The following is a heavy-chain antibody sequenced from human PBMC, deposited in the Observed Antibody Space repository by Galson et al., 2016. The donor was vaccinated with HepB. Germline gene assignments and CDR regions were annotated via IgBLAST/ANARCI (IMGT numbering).Heavy chain of an antibody. V-gene: IGHV3-9*01. J-gene: IGHJ2*01. Sequence: SLRLSCAASGFTFDDHAMHWVRQAPGRGLEWVARITWNSGATGYAASLSGRFTISRDNAKNSLYLHMSRLTAGDSVIYYCARDPGALTGTFQYFDLWGRGAPVTVSP. CDR2: ITWNSGAT. CDR3: ARDPGALTGTFQYFDL. CDR1: GFTFDDHA. D-gene: IGHD7-27*01.